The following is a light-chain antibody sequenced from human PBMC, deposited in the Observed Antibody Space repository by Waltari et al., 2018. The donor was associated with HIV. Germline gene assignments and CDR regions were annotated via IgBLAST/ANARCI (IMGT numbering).Light chain of an antibody. J-gene: IGKJ2*01. CDR2: GAS. V-gene: IGKV3-15*01. CDR1: QSVSSN. CDR3: QQYNNWPLMYT. Sequence: EIVMTQSPATLSVSPGERATLSCRASQSVSSNLAWYQQKPGQAPRLLIYGASTRATGIPARFIGSGSETDFTLTVSSLQSEDSAVYYCQQYNNWPLMYTFGQGTKLDIK.